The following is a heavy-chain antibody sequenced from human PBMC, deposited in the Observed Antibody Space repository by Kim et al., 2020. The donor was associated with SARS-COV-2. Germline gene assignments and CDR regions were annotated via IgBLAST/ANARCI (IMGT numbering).Heavy chain of an antibody. CDR1: GGSISSSSYY. J-gene: IGHJ6*02. CDR3: ARESGSGYVSGYYYGMDV. Sequence: SETLSLTCTVSGGSISSSSYYWGWIRQPPGKGLEWIGSIYYSGSTYYNPSLKSRVTISVDTSKNQFSLKLSSVTAADTAVYYCARESGSGYVSGYYYGMDVWGQGTTVTVSS. V-gene: IGHV4-39*07. CDR2: IYYSGST. D-gene: IGHD5-12*01.